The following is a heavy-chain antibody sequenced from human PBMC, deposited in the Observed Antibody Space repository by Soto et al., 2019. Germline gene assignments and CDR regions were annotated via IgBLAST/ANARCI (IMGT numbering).Heavy chain of an antibody. CDR2: IIPMLAAP. V-gene: IGHV1-69*01. CDR1: GGSFRTYA. J-gene: IGHJ2*01. CDR3: ARVGPPSPSVIWFFDL. D-gene: IGHD2-21*01. Sequence: QGQLVQSGAEVKKPGSSVKVSCKASGGSFRTYAINWVRQAPGQGLEWMGGIIPMLAAPTYAQKFQGRLTITPDESTTTVYMELSSLTSEDTAVYYCARVGPPSPSVIWFFDLWGRGTXVTVSS.